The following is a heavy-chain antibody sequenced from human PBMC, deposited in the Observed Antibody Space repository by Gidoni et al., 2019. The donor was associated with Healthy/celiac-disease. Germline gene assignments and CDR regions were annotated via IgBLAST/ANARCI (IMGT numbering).Heavy chain of an antibody. Sequence: EVQLVESGGGLVKPVGSLRLSCAASGFTFSSYRMHWVRQAPGKGLEWVSSISSSSSYIYYADSVKGRFTISRDNAKNSLYLQMNSLRAEDTAVYYCARDTGYSGYDSHYYYGMDVWGQGTTVTVSS. CDR1: GFTFSSYR. J-gene: IGHJ6*02. D-gene: IGHD5-12*01. CDR3: ARDTGYSGYDSHYYYGMDV. CDR2: ISSSSSYI. V-gene: IGHV3-21*01.